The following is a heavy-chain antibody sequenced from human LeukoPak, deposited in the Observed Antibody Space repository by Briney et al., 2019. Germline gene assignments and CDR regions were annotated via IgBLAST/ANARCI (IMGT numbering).Heavy chain of an antibody. CDR3: ARGDSSGWYSGYFDL. CDR1: GFTFSSYS. Sequence: GGSLRLSCAASGFTFSSYSMNWVRQAPGEGLEWVAYISSSSSTIYYADSVKGRFTISRDNAKNSLYLQMNSLRDEDTAVYYCARGDSSGWYSGYFDLWGRGTLVTASS. J-gene: IGHJ2*01. D-gene: IGHD6-19*01. CDR2: ISSSSSTI. V-gene: IGHV3-48*02.